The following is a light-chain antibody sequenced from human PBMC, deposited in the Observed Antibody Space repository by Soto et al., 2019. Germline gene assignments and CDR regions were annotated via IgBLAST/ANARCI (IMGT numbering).Light chain of an antibody. J-gene: IGKJ3*01. CDR1: QGISNY. CDR2: AAS. CDR3: QKYNSAPIL. Sequence: DIQMTQSPSSLSASVGDRVTITCRASQGISNYLAWYQQKPGKVPKLLIYAASTLQSGVPSRFSGSGSVTDFTRTISSLQPEDVATYYCQKYNSAPILFGPGTKVDIK. V-gene: IGKV1-27*01.